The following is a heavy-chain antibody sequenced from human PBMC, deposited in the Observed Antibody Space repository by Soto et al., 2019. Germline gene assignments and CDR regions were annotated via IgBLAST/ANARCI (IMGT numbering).Heavy chain of an antibody. D-gene: IGHD3-10*01. V-gene: IGHV3-66*01. CDR1: GFTVSSNY. J-gene: IGHJ2*01. Sequence: GGSLRLSCAASGFTVSSNYMSWVRQAPGKGLEWVSVIYSGGSTYYADSVKGRFTISRDNSKNTLYLQMNSLRAEDTAVYYCARDFIIGGYWYFALWGRGTLVTVSS. CDR3: ARDFIIGGYWYFAL. CDR2: IYSGGST.